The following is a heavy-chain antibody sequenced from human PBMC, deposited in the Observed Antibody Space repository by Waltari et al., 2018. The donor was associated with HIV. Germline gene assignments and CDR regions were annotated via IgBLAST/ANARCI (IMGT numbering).Heavy chain of an antibody. V-gene: IGHV1-58*01. CDR1: GFTFTSSA. CDR3: AQRGSGSRAGFDP. J-gene: IGHJ5*02. Sequence: QMQLVQSGPEVKKPGTSVKVSCKASGFTFTSSAVQWVRQARGQRLEWIGWIVVGSGNTNYAQKCQERVTLTRDMSTSTAYMELSSLRSEDTAVYYCAQRGSGSRAGFDPWGQGTLVTVSS. CDR2: IVVGSGNT. D-gene: IGHD1-26*01.